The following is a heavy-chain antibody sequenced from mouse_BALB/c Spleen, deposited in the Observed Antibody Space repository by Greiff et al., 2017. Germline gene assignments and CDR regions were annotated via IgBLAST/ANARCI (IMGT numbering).Heavy chain of an antibody. J-gene: IGHJ1*01. CDR1: GYSITSDYA. V-gene: IGHV3-2*02. CDR2: ISYSGST. CDR3: ARSPTFARWYFDV. Sequence: DVQLQESGPGLVKPSQSLSLTCTVTGYSITSDYAWNWIRQFPGNKLEWMGYISYSGSTSYNPSLKSRISITRDTSKNQFFLQLNSVTTEDTATYYCARSPTFARWYFDVWGAGTTVTVSS.